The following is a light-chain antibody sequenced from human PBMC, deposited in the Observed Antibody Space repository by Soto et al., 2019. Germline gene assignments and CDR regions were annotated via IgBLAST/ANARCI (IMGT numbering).Light chain of an antibody. J-gene: IGKJ1*01. CDR3: QQYYSPPQT. V-gene: IGKV4-1*01. CDR2: WAS. Sequence: DIVMTQSPDSLAVSLGERATINCKSSQSLLYSSNNKNYLAWYQQKPGQPPKLLIYWASTRESGVPDRFSGSGSGTDFTLTISSLQAEDVAVCYCQQYYSPPQTFGQGTKVEIK. CDR1: QSLLYSSNNKNY.